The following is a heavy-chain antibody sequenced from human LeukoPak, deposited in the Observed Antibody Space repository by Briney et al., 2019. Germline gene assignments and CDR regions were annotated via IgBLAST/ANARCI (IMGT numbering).Heavy chain of an antibody. J-gene: IGHJ4*02. V-gene: IGHV1-2*02. D-gene: IGHD6-13*01. Sequence: ASVKVSCKASGYTFNSYGISWVRQAPGQGLEWMGWINPNSGGTNYAQKFQGRVTMTRDTSISTAYMELSRLRSDDTAVYYCARRAAAESIDYWGQGTLVTVSS. CDR3: ARRAAAESIDY. CDR2: INPNSGGT. CDR1: GYTFNSYG.